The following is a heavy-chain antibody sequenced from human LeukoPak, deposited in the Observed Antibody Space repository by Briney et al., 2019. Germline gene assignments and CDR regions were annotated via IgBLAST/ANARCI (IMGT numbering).Heavy chain of an antibody. CDR2: INPSGGST. Sequence: ASVKVSCKASGYTFTSYYMHWVRQAPGQGLEWMGIINPSGGSTSYAQKFQGRVTMTRDMSTSTVYMELSSLRSEDTAVYYCARDLMVRGVIDYWGQGTLVTVSS. CDR3: ARDLMVRGVIDY. CDR1: GYTFTSYY. V-gene: IGHV1-46*01. J-gene: IGHJ4*02. D-gene: IGHD3-10*01.